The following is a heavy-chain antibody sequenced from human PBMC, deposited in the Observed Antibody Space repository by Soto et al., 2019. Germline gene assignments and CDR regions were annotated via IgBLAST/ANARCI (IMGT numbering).Heavy chain of an antibody. V-gene: IGHV1-3*01. CDR1: GYTFTSYA. Sequence: ASVKVSCKASGYTFTSYAMRWVRQAPGQRLEWMGWINAGNGNTKYSQKFQGRVTITRDTSASTAYMELSSLRSEDTAVYYCARGYYDSSGYPYFDYWGQGTLVTVSS. J-gene: IGHJ4*02. CDR2: INAGNGNT. CDR3: ARGYYDSSGYPYFDY. D-gene: IGHD3-22*01.